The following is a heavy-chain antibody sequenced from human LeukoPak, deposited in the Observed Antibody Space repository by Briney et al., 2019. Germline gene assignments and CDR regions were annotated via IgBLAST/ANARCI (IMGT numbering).Heavy chain of an antibody. CDR3: AKDHGASSGYSYGYTPYYFDY. Sequence: GRSLRLSCAASGFTFSSYGMHWVRQAPGKGLEWVAVISYDGSNKYYADSVKGRLTISRDNSKNTLYLQMNSLRAEDTAVYYCAKDHGASSGYSYGYTPYYFDYWGQGTLVTVSS. CDR1: GFTFSSYG. D-gene: IGHD5-18*01. J-gene: IGHJ4*02. CDR2: ISYDGSNK. V-gene: IGHV3-30*18.